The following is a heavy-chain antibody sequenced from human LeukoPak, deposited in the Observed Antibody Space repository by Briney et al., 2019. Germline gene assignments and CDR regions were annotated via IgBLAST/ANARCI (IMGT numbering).Heavy chain of an antibody. D-gene: IGHD2-15*01. CDR3: ARTCSGGSCFGVWYFDL. Sequence: GGSLRLSCAASGFTFSSYAMSWVRQAPGKGLEWVSTIGTAGDPYYPGSVKGRFTISRDNAKNSFYLQMNSLRAEDTAVYYCARTCSGGSCFGVWYFDLWGRGTLVTVSS. CDR1: GFTFSSYA. V-gene: IGHV3-13*05. CDR2: IGTAGDP. J-gene: IGHJ2*01.